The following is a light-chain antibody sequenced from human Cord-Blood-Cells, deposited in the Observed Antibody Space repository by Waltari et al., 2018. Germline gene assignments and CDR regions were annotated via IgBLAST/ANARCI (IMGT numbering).Light chain of an antibody. J-gene: IGKJ1*01. CDR3: QQYGSSPPRT. CDR1: QSVSSSY. V-gene: IGKV3-20*01. Sequence: DIVLTQSPGTLSLSPGERATLSCRASQSVSSSYLAWYQQKPGQAPRLLIYGASSRATGIPDRFSGSGSGTDFTLTISSLEPEDFAVYYCQQYGSSPPRTFGQGTRVEIK. CDR2: GAS.